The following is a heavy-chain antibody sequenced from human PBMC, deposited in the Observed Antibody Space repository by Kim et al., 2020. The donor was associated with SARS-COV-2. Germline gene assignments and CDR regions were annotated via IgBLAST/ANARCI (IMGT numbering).Heavy chain of an antibody. CDR2: IGNAGDT. D-gene: IGHD5-12*01. CDR3: ARGGYGSGMDV. V-gene: IGHV3-13*01. Sequence: GGSLRLSCAASGFTFSSYDMHWVRQATGKGLEWVSAIGNAGDTYYPGSVKGRFTISRENAKNSLYLQMNSLRAGDTAVYYCARGGYGSGMDVWGQGTTVTVSS. J-gene: IGHJ6*02. CDR1: GFTFSSYD.